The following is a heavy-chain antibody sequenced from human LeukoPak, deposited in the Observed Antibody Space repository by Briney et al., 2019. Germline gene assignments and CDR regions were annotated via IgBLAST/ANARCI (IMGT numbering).Heavy chain of an antibody. CDR1: GFTFSSYA. CDR3: ARDPEDIVVVVAAMGFDY. V-gene: IGHV3-30*04. D-gene: IGHD2-15*01. Sequence: GRSLRLSCAASGFTFSSYAMHWVRQAPGKGLEWVAVISYDGSNKYYADSVKGRFTISRDNSKNTLYLQMSSLRAEDTAVYYCARDPEDIVVVVAAMGFDYWGQGTLVTVSS. J-gene: IGHJ4*02. CDR2: ISYDGSNK.